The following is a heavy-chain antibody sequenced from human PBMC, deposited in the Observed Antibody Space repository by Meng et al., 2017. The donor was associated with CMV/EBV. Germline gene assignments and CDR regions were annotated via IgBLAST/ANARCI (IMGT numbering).Heavy chain of an antibody. V-gene: IGHV3-11*01. CDR2: ISSSGSTI. J-gene: IGHJ6*02. CDR1: GFTFSDYY. Sequence: GESLKISCAASGFTFSDYYMSWICQAPGKGLEWVSYISSSGSTIYYADSVKGRFTISRDNAKNSLYLQMNSLRAEDTAVYYCARDRDGNYRYYYGLDVWGQGTTVTVSS. CDR3: ARDRDGNYRYYYGLDV. D-gene: IGHD4-11*01.